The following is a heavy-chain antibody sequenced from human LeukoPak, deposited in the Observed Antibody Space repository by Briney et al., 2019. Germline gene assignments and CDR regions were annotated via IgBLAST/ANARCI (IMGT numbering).Heavy chain of an antibody. CDR1: GYTFTRYY. CDR2: INHNSGGT. Sequence: ASVKVSCKASGYTFTRYYMHWVRQAPGQGLEWMGWINHNSGGTNYAQKFQGRVTMTRDTSISTAYMELSRLRSDDTAVYYCASFVTHVTYSGSLHAFDIWGQGTMVTVSS. V-gene: IGHV1-2*02. D-gene: IGHD1-26*01. CDR3: ASFVTHVTYSGSLHAFDI. J-gene: IGHJ3*02.